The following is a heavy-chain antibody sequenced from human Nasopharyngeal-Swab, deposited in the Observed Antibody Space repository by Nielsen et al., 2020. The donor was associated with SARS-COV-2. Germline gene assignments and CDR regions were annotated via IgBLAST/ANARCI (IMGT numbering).Heavy chain of an antibody. J-gene: IGHJ4*02. CDR1: GASVIGGNYY. CDR3: ARGFDY. V-gene: IGHV4-61*01. Sequence: ESLKISCTVSGASVIGGNYYWSWIRQRPGKGPEWIAYIYYSGHMYFNPSLKSRVTISVDTSKNQFSLKLSSVTAADTAVYYCARGFDYWGQGTLVTVSS. CDR2: IYYSGHM.